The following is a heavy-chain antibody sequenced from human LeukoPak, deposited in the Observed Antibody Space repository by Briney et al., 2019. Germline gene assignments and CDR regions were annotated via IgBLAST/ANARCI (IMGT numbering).Heavy chain of an antibody. CDR3: ARDYYDSSGYYYFDY. Sequence: GGSLRLSCAASGFTFSSYAMSWVRQAPGKGLEWVSAISGSGGSTYYADSVKGRFTISRDNAKNSLYLQMNSLRAEDTALYYCARDYYDSSGYYYFDYWGQGTLVTVSS. D-gene: IGHD3-22*01. CDR1: GFTFSSYA. V-gene: IGHV3-23*01. J-gene: IGHJ4*02. CDR2: ISGSGGST.